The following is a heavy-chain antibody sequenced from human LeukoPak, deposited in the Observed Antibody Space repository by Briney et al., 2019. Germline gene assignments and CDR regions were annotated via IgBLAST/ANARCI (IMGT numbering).Heavy chain of an antibody. CDR2: ISAYNGNT. CDR1: GYTFTSYD. J-gene: IGHJ4*02. Sequence: ASVKVSCKASGYTFTSYDISWVRQAPGQGLEWMGWISAYNGNTNYAQKLQGRVTMTTDTSTSTAYMELRSLRSDDTAVYYCARGAGTIVVVVAATFLFDYWGQGTLVTVSS. D-gene: IGHD2-15*01. V-gene: IGHV1-18*01. CDR3: ARGAGTIVVVVAATFLFDY.